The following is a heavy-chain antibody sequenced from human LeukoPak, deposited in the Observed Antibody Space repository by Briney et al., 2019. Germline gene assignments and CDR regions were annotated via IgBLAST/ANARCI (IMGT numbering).Heavy chain of an antibody. Sequence: ASVKVSCTTSGYTFTSYAMHWVRQAPGQRLEWMGWINAGNGNTKYSQKFQGRVTITRDTSASTAYMELSSLRSEDTAVYYCARDSYYGGNSFIPHPWGQGTLVTVSS. D-gene: IGHD4-23*01. J-gene: IGHJ5*02. V-gene: IGHV1-3*01. CDR3: ARDSYYGGNSFIPHP. CDR1: GYTFTSYA. CDR2: INAGNGNT.